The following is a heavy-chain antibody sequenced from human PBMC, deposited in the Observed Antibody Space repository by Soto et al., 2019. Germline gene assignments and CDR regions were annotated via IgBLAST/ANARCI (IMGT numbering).Heavy chain of an antibody. V-gene: IGHV1-8*01. Sequence: ASVKVSCKSSGYTFASSDIKWVRQATGQGLEWMGWMNPNSGNTGYAQKFQGRVTMTRDTSISTAYMELSSLRSEDTAVYYCARGRGWYSGYGYYFDYWGQGTLVTVSS. J-gene: IGHJ4*02. D-gene: IGHD5-12*01. CDR1: GYTFASSD. CDR3: ARGRGWYSGYGYYFDY. CDR2: MNPNSGNT.